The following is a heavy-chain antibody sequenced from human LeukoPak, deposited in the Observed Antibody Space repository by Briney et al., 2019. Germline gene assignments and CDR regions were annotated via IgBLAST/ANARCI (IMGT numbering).Heavy chain of an antibody. Sequence: GGSLRLSCAASGFTFSSYSMNWVRQAPGKGLEWVSSISSSSSYIYYADSVKGRFTISRDNAKNSLYLQMNSLRAEDTAVYYRARDSGSLLGPFDYWGQGTLVTVSS. CDR1: GFTFSSYS. CDR3: ARDSGSLLGPFDY. D-gene: IGHD1-26*01. J-gene: IGHJ4*02. V-gene: IGHV3-21*01. CDR2: ISSSSSYI.